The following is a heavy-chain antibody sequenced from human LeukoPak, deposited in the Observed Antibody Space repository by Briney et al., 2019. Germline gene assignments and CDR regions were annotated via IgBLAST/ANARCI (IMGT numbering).Heavy chain of an antibody. V-gene: IGHV3-7*01. CDR2: IKQDGSEK. J-gene: IGHJ5*02. CDR3: ARGQGATVPQVGKNWFDP. CDR1: GFTFSSYR. D-gene: IGHD1-26*01. Sequence: GGPLRLSCAASGFTFSSYRMTWVRQAPGKGLEWVANIKQDGSEKYYVDSVKGRFTISRDNAKNSVYLQMHSLRVEDTAVYYCARGQGATVPQVGKNWFDPWGQGTRVTVSS.